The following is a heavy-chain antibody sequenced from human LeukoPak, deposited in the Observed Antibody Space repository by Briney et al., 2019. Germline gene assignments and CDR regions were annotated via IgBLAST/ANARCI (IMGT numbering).Heavy chain of an antibody. CDR3: ARDGSGYYLLDC. D-gene: IGHD3-22*01. Sequence: GGSLRLSCAASGFTFSSYSMNWVRQAPGKGLEWVSSISSSSSYIYYADSVKGRFTISRDNAKNSLYLQMNSLRAEDTAVYYCARDGSGYYLLDCWGQGTLVTVSS. CDR1: GFTFSSYS. J-gene: IGHJ4*02. V-gene: IGHV3-21*04. CDR2: ISSSSSYI.